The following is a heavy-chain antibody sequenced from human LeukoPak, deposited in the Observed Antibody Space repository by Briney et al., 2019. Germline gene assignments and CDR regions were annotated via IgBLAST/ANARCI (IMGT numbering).Heavy chain of an antibody. J-gene: IGHJ5*02. D-gene: IGHD6-13*01. CDR2: IYYSGST. Sequence: SETLSPTCSVSGGSISSSNYYWGWIRQSPGKGLEWIGSIYYSGSTYHNPSLKSRVTISVDTSKNQFSLKLSSVTAADTAVYYCARRIGYSSPSFDPWGQGTLVTVSS. V-gene: IGHV4-39*01. CDR3: ARRIGYSSPSFDP. CDR1: GGSISSSNYY.